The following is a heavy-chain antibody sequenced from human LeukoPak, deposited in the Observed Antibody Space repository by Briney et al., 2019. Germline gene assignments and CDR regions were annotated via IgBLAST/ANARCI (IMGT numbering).Heavy chain of an antibody. Sequence: KPSETLSLTCTVSGGSISSYYWSWIRQPPGKGLEWIGYIYYSGSTNYNPSLKSRVTISVDTSKNQFSLKLSSVTAADTAVYYCARHAGSYYAHYYYGMDVWGQGTTVTVSS. D-gene: IGHD1-26*01. J-gene: IGHJ6*02. CDR1: GGSISSYY. CDR3: ARHAGSYYAHYYYGMDV. CDR2: IYYSGST. V-gene: IGHV4-59*08.